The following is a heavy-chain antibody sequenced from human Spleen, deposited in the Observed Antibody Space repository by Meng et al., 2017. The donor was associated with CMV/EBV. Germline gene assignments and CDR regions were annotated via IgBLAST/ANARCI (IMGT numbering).Heavy chain of an antibody. V-gene: IGHV4-34*09. J-gene: IGHJ4*02. CDR1: GGSFSGYY. CDR3: ATQRDFSPFDY. Sequence: LRLSCAVYGGSFSGYYWSWIRQPPGKGLEWIGEINHSGSTNYNPSLKSRVTISVDTSKNQFYLKVSSVTAADTAVYYCATQRDFSPFDYWGQGTLVTVSS. D-gene: IGHD2/OR15-2a*01. CDR2: INHSGST.